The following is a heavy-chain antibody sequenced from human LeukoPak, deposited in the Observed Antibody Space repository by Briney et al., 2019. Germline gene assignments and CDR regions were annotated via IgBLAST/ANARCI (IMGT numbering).Heavy chain of an antibody. D-gene: IGHD1-14*01. Sequence: PGTLSLTCAVCSGSFSGYSWSWIRQPPGKGVECIGESNHSGSTNYSPSLKIRVTISVDTSSNQFSLSLSSVTAPDTAVYYCARNHTGYFDPWGQGTLVTVSS. CDR1: SGSFSGYS. CDR3: ARNHTGYFDP. J-gene: IGHJ5*02. V-gene: IGHV4-34*01. CDR2: SNHSGST.